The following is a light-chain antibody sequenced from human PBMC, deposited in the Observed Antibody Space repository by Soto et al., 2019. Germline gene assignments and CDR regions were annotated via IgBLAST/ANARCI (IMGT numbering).Light chain of an antibody. Sequence: DIQMTQSPSTLSASVGDRVTITCRASQSISSWLAWYQQKPGKAPKLLIYDASSLESGVPSRFSGSGSGTQFALPISSLQPDDFATYYCQQYNSYSSSTFGQGTKLEIK. J-gene: IGKJ2*01. CDR2: DAS. V-gene: IGKV1-5*01. CDR1: QSISSW. CDR3: QQYNSYSSST.